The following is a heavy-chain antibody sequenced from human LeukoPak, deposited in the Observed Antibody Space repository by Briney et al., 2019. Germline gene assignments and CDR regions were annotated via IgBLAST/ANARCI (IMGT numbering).Heavy chain of an antibody. D-gene: IGHD7-27*01. V-gene: IGHV4-39*07. CDR3: ARRIWGTRRAGSFDY. CDR2: IYYSGST. CDR1: GGSISSSSYY. Sequence: KPSETLSLTCTVSGGSISSSSYYWGWIRQPPGKGLEWIGSIYYSGSTCYNPSLKSRVTISVDTSKNQFSLKLSSVTAADTAVYYCARRIWGTRRAGSFDYWGQGTLVTVSS. J-gene: IGHJ4*02.